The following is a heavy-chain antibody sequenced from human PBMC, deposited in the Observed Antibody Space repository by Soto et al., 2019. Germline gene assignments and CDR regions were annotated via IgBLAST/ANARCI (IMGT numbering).Heavy chain of an antibody. CDR1: GGTFSSYR. D-gene: IGHD3-10*01. J-gene: IGHJ5*01. Sequence: SVKVSCKASGGTFSSYRFNWVRQARGQGLEWLGGIVPIYRTTDYAQKFQGRVTITADESTRTVYLELSSLKSQDTALYYCARGAFDFGSGSDFHTPFDFWGPGTLVTVSS. CDR2: IVPIYRTT. CDR3: ARGAFDFGSGSDFHTPFDF. V-gene: IGHV1-69*13.